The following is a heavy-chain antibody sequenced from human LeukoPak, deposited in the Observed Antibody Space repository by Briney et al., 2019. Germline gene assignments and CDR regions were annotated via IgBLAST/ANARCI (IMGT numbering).Heavy chain of an antibody. CDR1: GGSISSYY. D-gene: IGHD4-4*01. Sequence: SETLSLTCTVSGGSISSYYWSWIRQPAGKGLEWIGRIYTSGSTNYNPSLKSRVTISVDTSKNQFSLKLSSVTAADTAVYYCARGGTTVFPYYYYGMDVWGQGTTVTVSS. CDR2: IYTSGST. V-gene: IGHV4-4*07. CDR3: ARGGTTVFPYYYYGMDV. J-gene: IGHJ6*02.